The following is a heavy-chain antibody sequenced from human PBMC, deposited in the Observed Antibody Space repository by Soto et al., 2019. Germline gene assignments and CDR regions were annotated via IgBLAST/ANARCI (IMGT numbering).Heavy chain of an antibody. CDR3: AISIGYCLSASRYREWLDA. D-gene: IGHD1-26*01. Sequence: QVQLVQSGAEVKKPRASVKVSCKASGYTFTTQGISWVRQVPGQGLEWMGWFRGDNRHTNYAPSLQGRVTMTTDTSTLTAYMELRLARHDALPVYCCAISIGYCLSASRYREWLDAWGQGNVLTVPS. CDR2: FRGDNRHT. J-gene: IGHJ5*02. CDR1: GYTFTTQG. V-gene: IGHV1-18*03.